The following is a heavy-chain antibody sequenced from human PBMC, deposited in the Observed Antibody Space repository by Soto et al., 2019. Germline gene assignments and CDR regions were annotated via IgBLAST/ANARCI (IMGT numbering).Heavy chain of an antibody. V-gene: IGHV3-30*18. CDR3: AKDNCISTSCYRLYNWFYP. CDR1: GFTFSSYG. D-gene: IGHD2-2*01. Sequence: QVQLVESGGGVVQPGRSLRLSCAASGFTFSSYGMHWVRQAPGKGLEWVAVISYGGSNKYYADSVKGRFTISRDNSKNTLYLQMNHLRAEDTAVYYGAKDNCISTSCYRLYNWFYPWGQGTLVTVSS. CDR2: ISYGGSNK. J-gene: IGHJ5*02.